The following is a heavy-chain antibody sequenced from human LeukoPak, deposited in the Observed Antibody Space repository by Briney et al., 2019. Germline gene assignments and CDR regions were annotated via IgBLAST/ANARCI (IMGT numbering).Heavy chain of an antibody. J-gene: IGHJ4*02. CDR1: GGSISSYY. CDR3: ARSSNYYDSSCYYGYFDY. Sequence: PSETLSLTCTVSGGSISSYYWSWIRQPPGKGLEWIGYIYYSGSTNYNPSLKSRVTISVDTSKNQFSLKLSSVTAADTAVYYCARSSNYYDSSCYYGYFDYWGQGTLVTVSS. CDR2: IYYSGST. D-gene: IGHD3-22*01. V-gene: IGHV4-59*01.